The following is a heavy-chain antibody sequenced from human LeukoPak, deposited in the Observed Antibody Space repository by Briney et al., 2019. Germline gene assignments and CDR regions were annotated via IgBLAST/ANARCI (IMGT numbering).Heavy chain of an antibody. CDR1: GGSISSTNW. D-gene: IGHD4-11*01. J-gene: IGHJ4*02. V-gene: IGHV3-66*01. CDR3: AGRTIEVTIDY. Sequence: ETLSLTCGVSGGSISSTNWWSWVRQAPGKGLEWVSIIYIGGSTYYADSVKGRFTISRDNSKNTLYLQMNSLRAEDTAVYYCAGRTIEVTIDYWGQGTLVTVSS. CDR2: IYIGGST.